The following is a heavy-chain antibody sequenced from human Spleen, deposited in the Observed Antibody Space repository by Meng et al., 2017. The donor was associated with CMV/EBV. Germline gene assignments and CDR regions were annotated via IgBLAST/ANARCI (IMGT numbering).Heavy chain of an antibody. V-gene: IGHV2-5*01. J-gene: IGHJ3*02. D-gene: IGHD3-22*01. Sequence: SGPTLVKPTQTLTLTCTFSGFSLTSTGVGVGWIRQPPGKAPEWLALIYWNDDKRYSPSLKNRLTISKGTSNNQVVLTMANMDPVDTATYSCAHTPYDPSGYSPAFHIWGQGTMVTVSS. CDR1: GFSLTSTGVG. CDR2: IYWNDDK. CDR3: AHTPYDPSGYSPAFHI.